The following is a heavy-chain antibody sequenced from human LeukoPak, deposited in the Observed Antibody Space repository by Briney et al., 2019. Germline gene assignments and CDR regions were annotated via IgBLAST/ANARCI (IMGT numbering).Heavy chain of an antibody. V-gene: IGHV1-69*05. CDR1: GGTFSSYA. Sequence: AASVKVSCKACGGTFSSYAVSWVRQAPGQGLEWMGRIIPIFGTANYAQKFQGRVTITTDESTSTAYIELSSLRSEDTAVYYCARGELLQGAFDIWGQGTMVTVSS. CDR3: ARGELLQGAFDI. J-gene: IGHJ3*02. D-gene: IGHD1-7*01. CDR2: IIPIFGTA.